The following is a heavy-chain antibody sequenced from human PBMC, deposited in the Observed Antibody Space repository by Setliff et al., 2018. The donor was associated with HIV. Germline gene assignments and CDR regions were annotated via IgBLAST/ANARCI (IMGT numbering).Heavy chain of an antibody. CDR2: IYHTGST. V-gene: IGHV4-38-2*01. CDR3: ARSIVPVASGYYYFEY. J-gene: IGHJ4*02. CDR1: NYSISSAYY. Sequence: SETLSLTCAVSNYSISSAYYWGWIRHPPGNGLEWIGSIYHTGSTYYKPSLKSRVTISVDTSKNQFSLRLSSVAAGDTAVYYCARSIVPVASGYYYFEYWGQGTLVTVSS. D-gene: IGHD3-3*01.